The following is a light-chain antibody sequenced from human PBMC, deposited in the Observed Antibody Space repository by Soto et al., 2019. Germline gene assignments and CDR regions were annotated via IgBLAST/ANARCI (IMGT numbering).Light chain of an antibody. J-gene: IGKJ5*01. CDR3: QQRTNWPLTT. CDR1: QSVSNN. V-gene: IGKV3-15*01. Sequence: EIVMTHSPATLSVSPGERATLSCRASQSVSNNLAWYQQKPGQAPRLLIYGASTRATAIPARFSGSGSGTEFTLTISSLQSEDFAIYYCQQRTNWPLTTFGHGTRLEIK. CDR2: GAS.